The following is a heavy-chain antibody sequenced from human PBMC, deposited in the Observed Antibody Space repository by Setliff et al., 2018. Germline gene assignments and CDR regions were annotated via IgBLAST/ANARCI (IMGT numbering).Heavy chain of an antibody. D-gene: IGHD3-3*01. CDR2: ISHSGST. CDR1: GYSINSDCF. J-gene: IGHJ5*02. CDR3: VRGFTIFGVVKLERWFDP. V-gene: IGHV4-38-2*01. Sequence: SETLSLTCAVSGYSINSDCFWGWIRQPPGKGLEWIGTISHSGSTSYNSSLKSRVTMSVDTSKNQFFLKLSSVTAADTAVYYCVRGFTIFGVVKLERWFDPWGQGTVVTV.